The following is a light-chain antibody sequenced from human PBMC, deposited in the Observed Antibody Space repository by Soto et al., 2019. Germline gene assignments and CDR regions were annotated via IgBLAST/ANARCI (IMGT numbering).Light chain of an antibody. Sequence: QSALTQPASVSGSPGQSITISCTGTSSDVGGYNYVSWYQHHPGKAPKLMIYEVSNRPSRVSNHFSGSKSGNTASLTISGLQAEDEADYYCSSYTSSSTHVVFGGGTKLTVL. V-gene: IGLV2-14*01. J-gene: IGLJ2*01. CDR1: SSDVGGYNY. CDR2: EVS. CDR3: SSYTSSSTHVV.